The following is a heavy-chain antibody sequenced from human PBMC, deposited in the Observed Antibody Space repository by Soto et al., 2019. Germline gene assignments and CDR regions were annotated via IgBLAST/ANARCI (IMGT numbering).Heavy chain of an antibody. D-gene: IGHD5-12*01. CDR1: GFTFSSYA. J-gene: IGHJ4*02. CDR2: ISYDGSNK. CDR3: ARVDVEMATIRTRFDY. Sequence: GGSLRLSCAASGFTFSSYAMHWVRQAPGKRLEWVAVISYDGSNKYYADSVKGRFTISRDNSKNTLYLQMNSLRAEDTAVYYCARVDVEMATIRTRFDYWGQGTLVTVSS. V-gene: IGHV3-30*04.